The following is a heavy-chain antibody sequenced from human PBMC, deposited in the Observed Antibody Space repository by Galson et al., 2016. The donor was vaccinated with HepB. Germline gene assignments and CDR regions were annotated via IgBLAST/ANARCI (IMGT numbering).Heavy chain of an antibody. J-gene: IGHJ5*02. CDR3: ASPYYDTTGYFYALYS. Sequence: SETLSLTCTVSGGSISSYYWSWIRQPPGKGLEWIGHVYYSGNTDYNPSLKSRVTISIHTSKNQFSLRLSSVTAADTAVYYCASPYYDTTGYFYALYSWGQGTLVTVSS. D-gene: IGHD3-22*01. V-gene: IGHV4-59*08. CDR2: VYYSGNT. CDR1: GGSISSYY.